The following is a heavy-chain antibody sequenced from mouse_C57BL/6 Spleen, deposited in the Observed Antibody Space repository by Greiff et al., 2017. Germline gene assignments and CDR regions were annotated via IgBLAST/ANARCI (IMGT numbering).Heavy chain of an antibody. V-gene: IGHV1-54*01. CDR2: INPGSGGT. J-gene: IGHJ2*01. Sequence: QVQLKESGAELVRPGTSVKVSCKASGYAFTNYLIEWVKQRPGQGLEWIGVINPGSGGTNYNEKFKGKATLTADKSSSTAYMQLSSLTSEDSAVYFCARYGGSSYPFDYWGQGTTLTVSS. CDR1: GYAFTNYL. CDR3: ARYGGSSYPFDY. D-gene: IGHD1-1*01.